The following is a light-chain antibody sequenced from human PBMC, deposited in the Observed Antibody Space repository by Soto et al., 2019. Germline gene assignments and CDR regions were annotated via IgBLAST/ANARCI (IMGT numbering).Light chain of an antibody. CDR2: GAS. CDR3: QQYGSSPTT. CDR1: QSVSRSY. Sequence: EIVLTQSPGTLSLSLGERATLSGRASQSVSRSYLAWYQQKPGQAPRVXIYGASSRETGIPDRFSGSGSGTEFTLTISRLEPEDFAVYFCQQYGSSPTTFGQGTQV. J-gene: IGKJ1*01. V-gene: IGKV3-20*01.